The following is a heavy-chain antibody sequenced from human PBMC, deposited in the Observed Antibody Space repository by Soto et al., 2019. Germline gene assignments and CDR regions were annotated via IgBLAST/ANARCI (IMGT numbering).Heavy chain of an antibody. D-gene: IGHD5-12*01. V-gene: IGHV1-69*12. CDR2: IMPIFRTP. CDR3: ARDKDRLQLGGNYYYILDV. Sequence: QVQLEQSGAEVKKPGSSVKVSCKASGGTFSNSAISWVRQAPGQGLKWMGGIMPIFRTPDYAQKFQGRVTLTADEATSTADMELSGLGSADTAVYYCARDKDRLQLGGNYYYILDVWGQGTTVTVSS. CDR1: GGTFSNSA. J-gene: IGHJ6*02.